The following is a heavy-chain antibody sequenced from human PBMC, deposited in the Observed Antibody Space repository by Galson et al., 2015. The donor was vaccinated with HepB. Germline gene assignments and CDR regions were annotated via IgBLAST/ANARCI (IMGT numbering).Heavy chain of an antibody. CDR3: ARDGAQWLAQYYFDY. CDR1: GFTFTSYA. D-gene: IGHD6-19*01. J-gene: IGHJ4*02. Sequence: SLRLSCAASGFTFTSYAMSWVCQAPGKGLEWVSSISSSSSHIYYEESVKGRFTISRDNAKNSLYLQMNSLRAEDTAVYYCARDGAQWLAQYYFDYWGQGALVTVSS. CDR2: ISSSSSHI. V-gene: IGHV3-21*01.